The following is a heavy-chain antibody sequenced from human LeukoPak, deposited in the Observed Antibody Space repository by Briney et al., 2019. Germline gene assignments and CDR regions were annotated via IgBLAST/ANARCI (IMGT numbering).Heavy chain of an antibody. Sequence: SETLSLTCAVYGGSFRGYYWSWIRQPPGKGLEWIGEINHRGSTNYNPSLKSRVTISVDTSKNQFSLKLSSVTAADTAVYYCARQRQLKKPGIARIRWFDPWGQGTLVTVSS. J-gene: IGHJ5*02. CDR1: GGSFRGYY. CDR3: ARQRQLKKPGIARIRWFDP. D-gene: IGHD6-13*01. CDR2: INHRGST. V-gene: IGHV4-34*01.